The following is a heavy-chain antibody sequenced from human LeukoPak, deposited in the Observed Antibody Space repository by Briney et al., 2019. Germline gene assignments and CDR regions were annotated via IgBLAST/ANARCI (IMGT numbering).Heavy chain of an antibody. D-gene: IGHD3-10*01. V-gene: IGHV3-7*01. CDR1: GFTFSSYW. CDR3: ATAYRHVAKGAYLQLYYYGSGSDYTGDAFDI. Sequence: GGSLRLSCAASGFTFSSYWMSWVRQAPGKGLEWVANIKQDGSEKYYVDSVKGRFTISRDNAKNSLYLQMNSLRAEDTAVYYCATAYRHVAKGAYLQLYYYGSGSDYTGDAFDIWGQGTMVTVSS. CDR2: IKQDGSEK. J-gene: IGHJ3*02.